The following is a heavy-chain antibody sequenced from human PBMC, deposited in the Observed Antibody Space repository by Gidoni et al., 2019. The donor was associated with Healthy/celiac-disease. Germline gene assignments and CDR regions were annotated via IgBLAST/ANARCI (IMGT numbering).Heavy chain of an antibody. CDR3: ARQRDGYNSIDY. CDR1: GGTFSSYA. CDR2: IIPILGIA. J-gene: IGHJ4*02. D-gene: IGHD5-12*01. V-gene: IGHV1-69*04. Sequence: QVQLVQSGAEVKKPGSSVKVSCKASGGTFSSYAISWVRQAPGPGLEWMGRIIPILGIANYAQKFQGRVTITADKSTSTAYMELSSLRSEDTAVYYCARQRDGYNSIDYWGQGTLVTVSS.